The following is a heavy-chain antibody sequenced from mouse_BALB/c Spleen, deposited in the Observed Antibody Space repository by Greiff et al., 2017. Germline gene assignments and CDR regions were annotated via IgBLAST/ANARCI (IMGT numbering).Heavy chain of an antibody. CDR1: GFTISSYC. Sequence: EVQRVESGADLVKPGGSLKLSCAASGFTISSYCMSWVRQTPDKRLVWVASISSGGSYTYYPDNVKGRFTISRDNSKNTLYLKMNSLKSADTAIYYGARHDHTWGHAMDYWGQGTSVTVSS. CDR3: ARHDHTWGHAMDY. D-gene: IGHD5-1-1*01. J-gene: IGHJ4*01. CDR2: ISSGGSYT. V-gene: IGHV5-6*01.